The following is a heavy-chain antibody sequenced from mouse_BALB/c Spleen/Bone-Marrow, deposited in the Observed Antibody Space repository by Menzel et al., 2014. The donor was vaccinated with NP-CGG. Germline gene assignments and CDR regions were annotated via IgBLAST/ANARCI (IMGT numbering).Heavy chain of an antibody. CDR1: GYTFTSYW. D-gene: IGHD2-4*01. CDR2: ICPGDGDT. CDR3: ARERGNDYDGFAY. J-gene: IGHJ3*01. Sequence: VQLQQSGAELARPGASVKLSCKASGYTFTSYWMQWVKQRPGQGLEWIGAICPGDGDTRYTQKFKGKATLTADKSSSTAYMQLSSLASEDSAVYYCARERGNDYDGFAYWGQGTLVTVSA. V-gene: IGHV1-87*01.